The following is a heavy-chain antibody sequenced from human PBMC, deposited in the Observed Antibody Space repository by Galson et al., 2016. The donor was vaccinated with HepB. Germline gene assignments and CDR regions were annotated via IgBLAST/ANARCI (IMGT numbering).Heavy chain of an antibody. CDR2: VANSGYGT. J-gene: IGHJ4*02. V-gene: IGHV3-23*01. D-gene: IGHD6-19*01. CDR3: VKDGPANGWSGFEY. Sequence: SLRLSCAASGFTFRNYGMTWVRQAPGKGLEWVSIVANSGYGTYYADSGKGRFTISRDNSKNTLYLQMNSLRAEDTAVYYCVKDGPANGWSGFEYWGQGSLVTVSS. CDR1: GFTFRNYG.